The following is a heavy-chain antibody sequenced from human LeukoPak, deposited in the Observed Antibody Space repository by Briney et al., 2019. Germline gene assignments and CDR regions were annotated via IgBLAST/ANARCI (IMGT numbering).Heavy chain of an antibody. J-gene: IGHJ4*02. Sequence: ASVKVSCKASGYTFTGYYMHWVRQAPGQGLEWMGWINPNSGGTNYAQKFQGRVTMTRDTSISTAYMELSRLRSDDTAVYYCAKRGYIVVVPAAIGYFDYWGQGTLVTVSS. CDR3: AKRGYIVVVPAAIGYFDY. CDR2: INPNSGGT. V-gene: IGHV1-2*02. D-gene: IGHD2-2*02. CDR1: GYTFTGYY.